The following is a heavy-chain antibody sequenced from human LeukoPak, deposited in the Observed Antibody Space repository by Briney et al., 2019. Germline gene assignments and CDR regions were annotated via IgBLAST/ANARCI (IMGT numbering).Heavy chain of an antibody. Sequence: GESLRLSCAASGFTFSTYAMHWVRQAPGKGLECVSAINSNGGSTYYANSVKGRFTISRDNSKNTLYLQMGSLRAEDMAVYYCARYPGSYSGFDYWGQGTLVTVSS. CDR1: GFTFSTYA. J-gene: IGHJ4*02. V-gene: IGHV3-64*01. CDR3: ARYPGSYSGFDY. D-gene: IGHD1-26*01. CDR2: INSNGGST.